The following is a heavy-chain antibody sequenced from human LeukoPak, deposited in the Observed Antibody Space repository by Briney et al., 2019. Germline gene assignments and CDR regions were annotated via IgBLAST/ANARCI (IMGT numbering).Heavy chain of an antibody. V-gene: IGHV4-34*01. D-gene: IGHD2-15*01. J-gene: IGHJ6*03. Sequence: SETLSLTCAVYGGSFSGYYWSWIRQPPGKGLEWIGEINHSGSTNYNPSLKSRVTISVDTSKTQFSLKLSSVTAADTAVYYCARFPGSAEYRHYYYMDVWGKGTTVTVSS. CDR1: GGSFSGYY. CDR2: INHSGST. CDR3: ARFPGSAEYRHYYYMDV.